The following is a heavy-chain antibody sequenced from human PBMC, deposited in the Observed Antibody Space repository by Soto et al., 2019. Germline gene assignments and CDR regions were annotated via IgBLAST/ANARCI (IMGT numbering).Heavy chain of an antibody. V-gene: IGHV4-39*01. CDR2: IYYSGST. J-gene: IGHJ2*01. Sequence: PGEGLEWIWSIYYSGSTYYNPSLKSRVTIAVHTSKNQFSLKLSSVTAADTAVFFKAEDGIRGVRSVSAFLLNRSSDL. CDR3: AEDGIRGVRSVSAFLLNRSSDL. D-gene: IGHD3-10*02.